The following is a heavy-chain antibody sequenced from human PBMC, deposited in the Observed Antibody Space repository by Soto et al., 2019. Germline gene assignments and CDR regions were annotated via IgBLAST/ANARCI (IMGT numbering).Heavy chain of an antibody. CDR3: ARDTYSSGWFYFDS. J-gene: IGHJ4*02. Sequence: GRSLRLPYTASGFTFSSYAMSWLRQAPGKGPEWVSGIGGSGGRTYYADSVKGRFTISRDNSKNTLYLQMSSLRAEDTAIYYCARDTYSSGWFYFDSWGEGTLVTVSS. D-gene: IGHD6-19*01. CDR2: IGGSGGRT. V-gene: IGHV3-23*01. CDR1: GFTFSSYA.